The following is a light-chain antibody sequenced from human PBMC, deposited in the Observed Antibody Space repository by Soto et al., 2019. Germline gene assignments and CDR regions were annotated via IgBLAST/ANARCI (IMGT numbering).Light chain of an antibody. CDR3: QKSDSTPWT. Sequence: IQLTQSPSSLSASVGNRVTITCRASQGISNFLAWYQQKPGKAPKLLIYAASTLQSGVPSRFSGSGSGTNFTLTISDLQPEDFTTYYCQKSDSTPWTFGQGTKVDIK. CDR2: AAS. CDR1: QGISNF. J-gene: IGKJ1*01. V-gene: IGKV1-39*01.